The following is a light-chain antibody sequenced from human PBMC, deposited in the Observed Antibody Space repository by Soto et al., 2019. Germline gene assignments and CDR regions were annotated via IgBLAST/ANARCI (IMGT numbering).Light chain of an antibody. Sequence: DIQMTQSPSTLSASVGDVVTIICRASQTISSWLAWYQQKGGKAPKLLISKASNLDSGVPSRFSGSGSGTEFNLTISSLQPEDFATYYCQQYNSYSPTFGQGTKVDI. J-gene: IGKJ1*01. CDR1: QTISSW. V-gene: IGKV1-5*03. CDR2: KAS. CDR3: QQYNSYSPT.